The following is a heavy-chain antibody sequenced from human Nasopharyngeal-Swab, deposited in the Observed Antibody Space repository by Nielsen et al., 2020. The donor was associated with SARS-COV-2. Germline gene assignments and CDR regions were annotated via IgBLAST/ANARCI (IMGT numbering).Heavy chain of an antibody. J-gene: IGHJ6*02. D-gene: IGHD2-21*01. Sequence: SVKVSCKASGGTFNTHAINWVRQAPGQGLEWMGRINPILGIADNAQKFQDRVTITVDKSTSTAYMELRSLTPEDTAVYYCARIHFVVGRGYFTGLDVWGQGTSVTVSS. V-gene: IGHV1-69*04. CDR3: ARIHFVVGRGYFTGLDV. CDR2: INPILGIA. CDR1: GGTFNTHA.